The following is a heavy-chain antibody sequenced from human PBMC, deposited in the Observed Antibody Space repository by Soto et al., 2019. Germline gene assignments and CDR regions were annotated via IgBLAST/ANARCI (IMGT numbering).Heavy chain of an antibody. V-gene: IGHV4-4*08. J-gene: IGHJ6*04. Sequence: SETLSLTCTLSGGSTSSFYWAWIRQSPDKGLEWIGYIYSSGATNYNPSFESRVVMSVDTSQKQFALRLTSVTAADTAVYFCARRRRGDYGSFLDVWGEGTTVTVSS. D-gene: IGHD2-21*02. CDR3: ARRRRGDYGSFLDV. CDR2: IYSSGAT. CDR1: GGSTSSFY.